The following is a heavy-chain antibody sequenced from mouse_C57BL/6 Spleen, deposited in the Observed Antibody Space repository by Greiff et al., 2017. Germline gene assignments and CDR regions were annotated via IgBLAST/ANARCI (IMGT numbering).Heavy chain of an antibody. J-gene: IGHJ4*01. CDR3: AVVSYGGYYGSMDD. CDR1: GYTFTSYW. V-gene: IGHV1-74*01. Sequence: QVQLQQPGAELVKPGASVKVSCKASGYTFTSYWMHWVKQRPGQGLEWIGRIHPSASDTNSNQQFKGKATLTVDKSSSTAYMQLSSLTADDSAVYYCAVVSYGGYYGSMDDWGQGTSVTVSS. CDR2: IHPSASDT. D-gene: IGHD2-3*01.